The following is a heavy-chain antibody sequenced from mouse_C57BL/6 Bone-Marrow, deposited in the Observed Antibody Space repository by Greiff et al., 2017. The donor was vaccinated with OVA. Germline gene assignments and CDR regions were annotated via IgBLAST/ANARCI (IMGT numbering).Heavy chain of an antibody. CDR3: ALITTVVATDWYFDV. J-gene: IGHJ1*03. V-gene: IGHV1-55*01. D-gene: IGHD1-1*01. CDR2: IYPGSGST. Sequence: QVQLKQSGAELVKPGASVKMSCKASGYTFTSYWITWVKQRPGQGLEWIGDIYPGSGSTNYNEKFKSKATLTVDTSSSTAYMQLSSLTSEDSAVYYCALITTVVATDWYFDVWGTGTTVTVSS. CDR1: GYTFTSYW.